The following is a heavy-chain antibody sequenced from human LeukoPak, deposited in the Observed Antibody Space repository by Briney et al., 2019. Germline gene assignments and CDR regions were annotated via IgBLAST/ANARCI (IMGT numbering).Heavy chain of an antibody. D-gene: IGHD1-26*01. V-gene: IGHV3-15*01. CDR1: GFTVSNAW. J-gene: IGHJ4*02. Sequence: GGSLRLSCAASGFTVSNAWMIWVRQAPGKGLEWVGCIKTESEGGTTDCAAPVKGRFTISRDDSKNTLYLQMNSLKSEDTGVYYCTTEVGATAKGWGQGTLVTVSS. CDR3: TTEVGATAKG. CDR2: IKTESEGGTT.